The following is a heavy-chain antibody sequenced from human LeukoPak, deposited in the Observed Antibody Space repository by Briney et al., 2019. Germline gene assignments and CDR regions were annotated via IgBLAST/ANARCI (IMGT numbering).Heavy chain of an antibody. CDR3: ARAVNGLTMVRGVRDYYYYMDV. V-gene: IGHV1-69*06. D-gene: IGHD3-10*01. Sequence: GASVKVSCKASGYTFTSYYMHWVRQAPGQGLEWLGGIIPIFGTANYAQKFQGSFTITADKSTSTAYLELSSLKSEDTAVYFCARAVNGLTMVRGVRDYYYYMDVWGKGTTVTVSS. CDR2: IIPIFGTA. J-gene: IGHJ6*03. CDR1: GYTFTSYY.